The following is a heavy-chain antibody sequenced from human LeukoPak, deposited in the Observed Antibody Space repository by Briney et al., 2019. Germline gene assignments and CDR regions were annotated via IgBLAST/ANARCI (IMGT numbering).Heavy chain of an antibody. CDR2: ISWNSGSI. CDR3: AKGGSGSYYNYLGDY. D-gene: IGHD3-10*01. CDR1: GFTFDDYA. Sequence: GGSLRLSCAASGFTFDDYAMHWVRQAPGKGLEWVSGISWNSGSIGYADSVKGRFTISRDNAKNSLYLQMNSLRAEDTALYYCAKGGSGSYYNYLGDYWGQGTLVTVSS. V-gene: IGHV3-9*01. J-gene: IGHJ4*02.